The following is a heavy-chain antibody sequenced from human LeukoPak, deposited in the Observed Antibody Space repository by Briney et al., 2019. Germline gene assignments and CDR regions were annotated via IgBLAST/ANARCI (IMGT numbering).Heavy chain of an antibody. Sequence: SETLSLPCTVSGGSISSGGYYWSWIRQHPGKGLEWIGYIYYSGSTYYNPSLKSRVTISVDTSKNQFSLKLSSVTAADTAVYYCAKGARGYCGGDCYSASDYWGQGTLVTVSS. CDR1: GGSISSGGYY. J-gene: IGHJ4*02. CDR3: AKGARGYCGGDCYSASDY. D-gene: IGHD2-21*02. CDR2: IYYSGST. V-gene: IGHV4-31*03.